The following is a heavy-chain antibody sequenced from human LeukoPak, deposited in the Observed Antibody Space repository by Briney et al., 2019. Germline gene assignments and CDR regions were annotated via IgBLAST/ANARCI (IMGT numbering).Heavy chain of an antibody. CDR2: INYDGTST. V-gene: IGHV3-74*01. CDR3: ARVTAERHNLIDH. CDR1: GFTFSSKTYW. J-gene: IGHJ4*02. D-gene: IGHD6-13*01. Sequence: GGSLRLSCAASGFTFSSKTYWMLWVRQAPGKGPVWVSRINYDGTSTHYADSVQCRITIYRDNARDTLYLQMQSLRAEATAVHYCARVTAERHNLIDHWGQGTRVSVFS.